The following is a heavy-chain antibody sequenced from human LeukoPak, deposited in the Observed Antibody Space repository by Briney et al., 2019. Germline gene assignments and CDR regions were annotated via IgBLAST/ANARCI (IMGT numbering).Heavy chain of an antibody. CDR2: IIPIFGTA. D-gene: IGHD3-22*01. CDR1: GGTFSSYA. V-gene: IGHV1-69*05. CDR3: ASGFDDTQYYFDY. J-gene: IGHJ4*02. Sequence: AASVKVSCKASGGTFSSYAVRWVRQAPGQGLEWMGGIIPIFGTANYAQKFQGRVTITTDESTSTAYMELSSLRSEDTAVYYCASGFDDTQYYFDYWGQGTLVTVSS.